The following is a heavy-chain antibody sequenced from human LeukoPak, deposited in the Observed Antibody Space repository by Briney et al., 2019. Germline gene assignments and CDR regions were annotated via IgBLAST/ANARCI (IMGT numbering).Heavy chain of an antibody. J-gene: IGHJ6*03. Sequence: SETLSLTCAVSGGSFSSSNWWTWVRQPPGKGLVWIGEIYHSGSTNYNPSLKSRVTMSVDKSKNQFSLRLSSVTAADTAVYYCASGREFLYYYMDVWGKGTTVTVSS. CDR1: GGSFSSSNW. D-gene: IGHD3-10*01. V-gene: IGHV4-4*02. CDR3: ASGREFLYYYMDV. CDR2: IYHSGST.